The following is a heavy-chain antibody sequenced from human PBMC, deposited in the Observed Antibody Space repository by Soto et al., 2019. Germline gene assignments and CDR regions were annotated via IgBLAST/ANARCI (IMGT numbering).Heavy chain of an antibody. J-gene: IGHJ3*02. CDR2: ISAYNGNT. CDR3: ARDGPMDRAFDI. Sequence: GAPVKLSCKASGYTFTSYGISWVRQAPGQGLGWMGWISAYNGNTNYAQKLQGRVTMTTDTSTSTAYMELRSLRSDDTAVYYCARDGPMDRAFDIWGQGTMVTVSS. D-gene: IGHD3-10*01. V-gene: IGHV1-18*01. CDR1: GYTFTSYG.